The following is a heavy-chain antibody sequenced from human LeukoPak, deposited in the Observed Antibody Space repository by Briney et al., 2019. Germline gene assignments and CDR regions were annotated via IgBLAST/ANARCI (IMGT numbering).Heavy chain of an antibody. D-gene: IGHD6-13*01. CDR1: GFTFDDYG. J-gene: IGHJ3*02. CDR2: INWNGGST. Sequence: PGGSLRLSCAASGFTFDDYGMSWVRQAPGKGLEWVSGINWNGGSTGYADSVKGRFTISRDNAKNSLYLQMNSLRAEDTALYYCARGYSSSWYGDAFDIWGQGTMVTVSS. CDR3: ARGYSSSWYGDAFDI. V-gene: IGHV3-20*04.